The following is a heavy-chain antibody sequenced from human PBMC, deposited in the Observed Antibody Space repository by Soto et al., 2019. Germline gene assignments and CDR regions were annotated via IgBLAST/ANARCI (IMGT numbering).Heavy chain of an antibody. V-gene: IGHV4-34*01. CDR1: GGSFSSYY. Sequence: SETLSLTCAVYGGSFSSYYWSWIRQPPGKGLEWIGEINHSGSTNYNPSLKSRVTISVDTSKNQFSLKLSSVTAADTAVYYCARDGDVVVPAAPGYYFDYWGQGTLVTVSS. J-gene: IGHJ4*02. CDR3: ARDGDVVVPAAPGYYFDY. D-gene: IGHD2-2*01. CDR2: INHSGST.